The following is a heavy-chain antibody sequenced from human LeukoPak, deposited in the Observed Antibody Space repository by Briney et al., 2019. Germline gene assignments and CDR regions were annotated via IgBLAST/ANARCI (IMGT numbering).Heavy chain of an antibody. CDR1: GFTFSGYW. V-gene: IGHV3-74*01. CDR2: INPDGSST. J-gene: IGHJ4*02. D-gene: IGHD5-18*01. Sequence: PGGALRLPCAASGFTFSGYWMHWVRQAPGKGLVWVSRINPDGSSTIYPDSVKGRFTISRDNAKNTLYLQMNSLRAEDTAVYYCAKVWENSHGYGYWGQGTLVTVSS. CDR3: AKVWENSHGYGY.